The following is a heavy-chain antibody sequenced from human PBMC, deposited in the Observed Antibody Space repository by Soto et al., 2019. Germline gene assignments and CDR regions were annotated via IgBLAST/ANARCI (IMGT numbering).Heavy chain of an antibody. Sequence: QVQLQESGPGLVKPSQTLSLTGTVSGGSISSGGYYWSWIRQHPVEGLEWIGYIYYSGSTYYNPSLKSRVTISVDTFKKQFSLNVSAVTAADTAVYYCAREADTAKAGALDIWGKGTMVTVS. J-gene: IGHJ3*02. D-gene: IGHD5-18*01. CDR1: GGSISSGGYY. CDR3: AREADTAKAGALDI. CDR2: IYYSGST. V-gene: IGHV4-31*03.